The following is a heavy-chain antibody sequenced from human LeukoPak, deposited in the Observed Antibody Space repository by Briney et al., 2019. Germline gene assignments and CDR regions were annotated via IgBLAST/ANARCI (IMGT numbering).Heavy chain of an antibody. J-gene: IGHJ4*02. D-gene: IGHD4-23*01. Sequence: GGSLRLSCAGSGITFSSYWMHWVRQAPGKGLVWVSRINSDGRSTNYADSVKGRLTISRDNAKNTLYLQMNSLRAEDTAVYYCARSAYPGNSVIEDWGRGTLVTVSS. CDR1: GITFSSYW. CDR2: INSDGRST. V-gene: IGHV3-74*01. CDR3: ARSAYPGNSVIED.